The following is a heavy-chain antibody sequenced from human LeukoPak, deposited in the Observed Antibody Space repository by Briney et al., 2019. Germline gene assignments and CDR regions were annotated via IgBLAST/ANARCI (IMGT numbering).Heavy chain of an antibody. CDR1: GFTVSSNS. Sequence: PGGSLRLSCTVSGFTVSSNSMSWVRQAPGKGLEWVSSISSSSSYIYYADSVKGRFTISRDNAKNSLYLQMNSLRAEDTAVYYCARDIPLMAWGQGTLVTVSS. CDR3: ARDIPLMA. J-gene: IGHJ5*02. V-gene: IGHV3-21*01. CDR2: ISSSSSYI.